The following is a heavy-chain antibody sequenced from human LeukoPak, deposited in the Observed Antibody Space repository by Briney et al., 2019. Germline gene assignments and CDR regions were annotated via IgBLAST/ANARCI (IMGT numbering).Heavy chain of an antibody. J-gene: IGHJ4*02. D-gene: IGHD3-22*01. CDR1: GYTFTSYD. CDR3: ARDVYYYDSSVFPGVGY. CDR2: MNPNSGNT. Sequence: ASVKVSCKAYGYTFTSYDINWVRQATGQGLEWMGRMNPNSGNTGYAQKFQGRVTMTRDTSTSTVYMELSSLRSEDTAVYYCARDVYYYDSSVFPGVGYWGQGTLVTVSS. V-gene: IGHV1-8*01.